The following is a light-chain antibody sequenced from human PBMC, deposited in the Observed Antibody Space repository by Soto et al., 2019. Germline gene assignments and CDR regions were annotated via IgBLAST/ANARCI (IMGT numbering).Light chain of an antibody. CDR2: DAS. CDR1: QSVSSY. CDR3: QQRSNWPIT. V-gene: IGKV3-11*01. Sequence: EIVLTQSPATLSLSPGERATLSCRASQSVSSYLAWYQQKPGQTPRLLIYDASNRATGIPARFSGSESGTDFTLTISSLEPEDFAVYYCQQRSNWPITFGQGTKVEIK. J-gene: IGKJ1*01.